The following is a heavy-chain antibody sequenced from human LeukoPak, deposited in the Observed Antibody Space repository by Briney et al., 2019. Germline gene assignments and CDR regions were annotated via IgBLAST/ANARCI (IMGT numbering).Heavy chain of an antibody. Sequence: GGSLRLSCAASGFTFSSYSMNWVRQAPGKGLEWVSYISSSSSTIYYADSVKGRFTISRDNAKNSLYLQMNSLRAEDTAVYYCARARTGTTDYWGQGTLVTASS. J-gene: IGHJ4*02. CDR3: ARARTGTTDY. D-gene: IGHD1-1*01. CDR2: ISSSSSTI. CDR1: GFTFSSYS. V-gene: IGHV3-48*01.